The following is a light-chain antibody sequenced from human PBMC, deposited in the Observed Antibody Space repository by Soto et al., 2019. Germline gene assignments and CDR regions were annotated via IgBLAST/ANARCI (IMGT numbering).Light chain of an antibody. CDR1: SSYVGGYNY. V-gene: IGLV2-14*01. Sequence: QSALTQPASVSGSPGQSITISCTGTSSYVGGYNYVSWYQQHPGKAPKLMIYDVSNRPSGVSNRFSGSKSGNTASLTISGLQAEDEADYYCSSYTSRSPLYVFGTGTKLTVL. J-gene: IGLJ1*01. CDR2: DVS. CDR3: SSYTSRSPLYV.